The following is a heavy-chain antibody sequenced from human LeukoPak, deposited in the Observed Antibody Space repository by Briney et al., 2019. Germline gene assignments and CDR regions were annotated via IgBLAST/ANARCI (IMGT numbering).Heavy chain of an antibody. CDR2: ISWNSGSI. V-gene: IGHV3-9*03. CDR3: AKGITGTTPPGFDY. J-gene: IGHJ4*02. Sequence: GRSLRLSCAASGFTFDDYAMHWVRQAPGKGLEWVSGISWNSGSIGYADSVKGRFTISRDNAKNSLYLQMNSLRAEDMALYYCAKGITGTTPPGFDYWGQGTLVTVSS. D-gene: IGHD1-7*01. CDR1: GFTFDDYA.